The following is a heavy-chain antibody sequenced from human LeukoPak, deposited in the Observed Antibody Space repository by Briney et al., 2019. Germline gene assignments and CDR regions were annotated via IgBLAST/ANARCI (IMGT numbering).Heavy chain of an antibody. J-gene: IGHJ1*01. Sequence: PGGSLRLSCAASGFTFDDYAMHWVRQAPGKGLEWVSLISGDGGSTYSANSVKGRFTISRDNSKNSLYLQMNSLRTEDTALYYCAKDIDSSWYAEHFQHWGQGTLVTVSS. D-gene: IGHD6-13*01. CDR2: ISGDGGST. CDR1: GFTFDDYA. CDR3: AKDIDSSWYAEHFQH. V-gene: IGHV3-43*02.